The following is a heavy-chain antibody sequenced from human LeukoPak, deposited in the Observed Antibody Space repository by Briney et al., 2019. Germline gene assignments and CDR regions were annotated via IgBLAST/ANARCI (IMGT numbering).Heavy chain of an antibody. CDR2: IYYSGST. J-gene: IGHJ4*02. CDR3: AKDSSGHNTDYFDY. D-gene: IGHD6-19*01. CDR1: VGSLSGYY. Sequence: PSETLSLTCAVDVGSLSGYYWSWIRQPPGKGLEWIGSIYYSGSTYYNPSLKSRVTISVDTSKNQFSLKLSSVTAADTAVYYCAKDSSGHNTDYFDYWGQGTLVTVSS. V-gene: IGHV4-34*01.